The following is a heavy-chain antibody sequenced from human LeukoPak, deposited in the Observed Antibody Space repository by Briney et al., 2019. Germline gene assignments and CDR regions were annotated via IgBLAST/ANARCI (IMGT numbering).Heavy chain of an antibody. CDR2: IIPIFGTA. CDR1: GGTFSSYA. CDR3: ARDAGDRHAFDI. V-gene: IGHV1-69*06. D-gene: IGHD1-26*01. J-gene: IGHJ3*02. Sequence: SVKVSCKASGGTFSSYAISWVRQAPGQGLEWMGGIIPIFGTANYAQKFQGRVTITAEKSTSTAYMELSSLRSEDTAVYYCARDAGDRHAFDIWGQGTMVTVSS.